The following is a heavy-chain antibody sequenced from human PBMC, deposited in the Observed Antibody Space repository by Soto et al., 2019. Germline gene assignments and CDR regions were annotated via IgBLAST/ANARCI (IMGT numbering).Heavy chain of an antibody. D-gene: IGHD5-18*01. Sequence: ASVKVSCKASGGTFSSYAISWVRQAPGQGLEWMGGIIPIFGTANYAQKFQGRVTITADESTSTAYMELSSLRSEDTAVYYCAGGDLAVDTPYYYYGMDVWGQGTTVTVSS. V-gene: IGHV1-69*13. CDR3: AGGDLAVDTPYYYYGMDV. CDR1: GGTFSSYA. J-gene: IGHJ6*02. CDR2: IIPIFGTA.